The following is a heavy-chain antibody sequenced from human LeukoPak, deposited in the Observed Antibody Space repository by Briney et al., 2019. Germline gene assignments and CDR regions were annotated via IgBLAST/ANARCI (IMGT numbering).Heavy chain of an antibody. D-gene: IGHD1-26*01. J-gene: IGHJ2*01. Sequence: GGSLRLSCAASGFTFSSFAMSWVRQAPGQGLEWVSAINLRGGSTYYADSVKGRFTVSRDNSKNTLYLQMNSLRAEDTAVYYCAKDRTVGASYWYFDLWGRGTLVTVSS. CDR3: AKDRTVGASYWYFDL. CDR1: GFTFSSFA. V-gene: IGHV3-23*01. CDR2: INLRGGST.